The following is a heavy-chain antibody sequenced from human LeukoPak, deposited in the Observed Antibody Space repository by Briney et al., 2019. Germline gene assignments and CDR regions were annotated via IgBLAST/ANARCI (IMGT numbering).Heavy chain of an antibody. Sequence: PSETLSLTCTVSGGSISSGGYYWSWVRQPPGKGLEWVSAISGGGGNTYHADSVKGRFTISRDNSRNTLYLQMNSLRVEDTAVYYCAKGQDYWGQGTLVTVSS. CDR3: AKGQDY. V-gene: IGHV3-23*01. CDR2: ISGGGGNT. CDR1: GGSISSGGYY. J-gene: IGHJ4*02.